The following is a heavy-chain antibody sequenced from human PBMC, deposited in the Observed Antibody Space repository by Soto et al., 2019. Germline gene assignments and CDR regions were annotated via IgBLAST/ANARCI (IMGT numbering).Heavy chain of an antibody. CDR2: ISGSGGST. D-gene: IGHD3-3*01. J-gene: IGHJ4*02. CDR3: AKDIDYDFWSGASFDY. Sequence: PGGSLRLSCAASGFTFSSYAMSWVRQAPGKGLEWVSAISGSGGSTYYADSVKGRFTISRDNSKNTLYLQMNSLRAEDTAVYYCAKDIDYDFWSGASFDYWGQGTLVTVSS. V-gene: IGHV3-23*01. CDR1: GFTFSSYA.